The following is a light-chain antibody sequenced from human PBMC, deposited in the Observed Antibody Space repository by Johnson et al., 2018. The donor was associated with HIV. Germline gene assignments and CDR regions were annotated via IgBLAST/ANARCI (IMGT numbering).Light chain of an antibody. CDR3: GTWDSSLRSGF. J-gene: IGLJ1*01. V-gene: IGLV1-51*01. Sequence: QSVLTQPPSVSAAPGQKVTISCSGNSCDIGNNYVSCHQQFPGTVPKLLIYDNNKRPSGISDRFSGSKSGTSATLGITGLQTGDEADYYCGTWDSSLRSGFFGTGTKVTVL. CDR1: SCDIGNNY. CDR2: DNN.